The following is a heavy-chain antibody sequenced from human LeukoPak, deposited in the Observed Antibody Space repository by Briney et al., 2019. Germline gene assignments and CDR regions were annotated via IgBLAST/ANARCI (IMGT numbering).Heavy chain of an antibody. CDR1: GDSINSYY. J-gene: IGHJ4*02. CDR3: ASGRPLGFDY. V-gene: IGHV4-59*01. CDR2: LYYSGTT. Sequence: SETLSLTCSVSGDSINSYYWSWIRPPPGKGLEWIGYLYYSGTTNCNPALKSRVTISVDTSKNQFSLKLSSVTAADTAVYYCASGRPLGFDYWGQGTLVTVSS. D-gene: IGHD1-26*01.